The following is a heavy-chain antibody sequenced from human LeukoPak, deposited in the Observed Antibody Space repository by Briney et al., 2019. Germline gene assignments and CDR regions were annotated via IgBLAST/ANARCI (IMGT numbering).Heavy chain of an antibody. CDR3: ARTSTGPRYRPSYFDY. J-gene: IGHJ4*02. Sequence: GASVKVSCKASGYTFTGYYMHWVRQAPGQGLEWMGWINPNSGGTNYAQKFQGRVTMTRDTSISTAYMELSRLRSDDTAVYYCARTSTGPRYRPSYFDYWGQGTLVTVSS. CDR2: INPNSGGT. CDR1: GYTFTGYY. D-gene: IGHD4-11*01. V-gene: IGHV1-2*02.